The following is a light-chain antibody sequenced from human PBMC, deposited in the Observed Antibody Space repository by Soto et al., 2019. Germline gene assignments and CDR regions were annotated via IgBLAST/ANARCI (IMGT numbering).Light chain of an antibody. CDR3: GTWDSSLSAGV. CDR2: ENN. Sequence: HSVVTPPPWVTVSPAQKAIFSSSGSSSNIGNNYVSWYQQLPGTAPKLLIYENNKRPSGIPDRFSGSKSGTSATLGITGLQTGDEADYYCGTWDSSLSAGVFGTGTKVTVL. J-gene: IGLJ1*01. V-gene: IGLV1-51*02. CDR1: SSNIGNNY.